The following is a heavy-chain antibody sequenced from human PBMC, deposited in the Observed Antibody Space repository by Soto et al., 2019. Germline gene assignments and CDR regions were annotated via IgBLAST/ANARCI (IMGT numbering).Heavy chain of an antibody. J-gene: IGHJ4*02. CDR1: GFPFSAYG. CDR3: ARYSSNSYYFDY. CDR2: IWFDSSHS. Sequence: QVQLVESGGGVVQPGGSLRLSCDASGFPFSAYGMHWIRQAPGKGLEWVAVIWFDSSHSFYTDSVQGRFTVSRDNSKNTQYLQMSSLRAEDTAVYYCARYSSNSYYFDYWGQGALVTVSS. V-gene: IGHV3-33*01. D-gene: IGHD6-13*01.